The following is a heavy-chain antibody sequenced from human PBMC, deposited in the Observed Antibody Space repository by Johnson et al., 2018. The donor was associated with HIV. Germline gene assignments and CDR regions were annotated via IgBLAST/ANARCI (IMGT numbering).Heavy chain of an antibody. CDR2: IKSKTDGGTT. V-gene: IGHV3-15*01. Sequence: VHLVESGGGLVKPGGSLRLSCAASGFTFSNAWMSWVRQAPGKGLEWVGRIKSKTDGGTTDYAAPVKGRFTISRDDSKNTLYLQMNSLKTEDTAVYYCTTEIGFSSLPPPVGHAFDIWGQGTMVTVSS. D-gene: IGHD1-14*01. CDR3: TTEIGFSSLPPPVGHAFDI. CDR1: GFTFSNAW. J-gene: IGHJ3*02.